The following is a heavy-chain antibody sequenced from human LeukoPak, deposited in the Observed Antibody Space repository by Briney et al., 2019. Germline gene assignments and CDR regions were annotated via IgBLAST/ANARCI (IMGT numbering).Heavy chain of an antibody. CDR3: ARQTAKNVDTARFDY. CDR2: IYYSGST. CDR1: GGSISSYY. Sequence: SETLSLTCTVSGGSISSYYWSWIRQPPGKELEWIGYIYYSGSTNYSPSLNSRVNISLDAAKNQFSLRLSSVTAADTAVYYCARQTAKNVDTARFDYWGQGTLVTVSS. J-gene: IGHJ4*02. V-gene: IGHV4-59*08. D-gene: IGHD5-18*01.